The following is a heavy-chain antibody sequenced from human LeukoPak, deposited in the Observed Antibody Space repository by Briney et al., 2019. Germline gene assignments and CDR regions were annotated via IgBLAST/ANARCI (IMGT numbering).Heavy chain of an antibody. CDR1: GGTFGSYG. Sequence: SVKVSCKVSGGTFGSYGISWVRQAPGQGLEWMGRTIPIRGMTNYAQKFQGRVTITADTSTSTAYMELSSLTSEDTAVYFCARGPYDGTFYFDSWGQGTLVIVSS. CDR2: TIPIRGMT. J-gene: IGHJ4*02. D-gene: IGHD3-16*01. CDR3: ARGPYDGTFYFDS. V-gene: IGHV1-69*04.